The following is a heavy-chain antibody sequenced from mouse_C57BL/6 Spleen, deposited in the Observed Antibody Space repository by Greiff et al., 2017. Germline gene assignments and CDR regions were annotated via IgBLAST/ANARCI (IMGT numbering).Heavy chain of an antibody. J-gene: IGHJ3*01. Sequence: EVQVVESGGGLVKPGGSLKLSCAASGFTFRSYTMSWVRQTPDKRLEWVATISGGGGNTYYPDSVKGRFTISRDNAKNTLYLQMSSLRSEDTALYYCARQGFYYDYDGFAYWGQGTLVTVSA. V-gene: IGHV5-9*01. CDR2: ISGGGGNT. CDR1: GFTFRSYT. CDR3: ARQGFYYDYDGFAY. D-gene: IGHD2-4*01.